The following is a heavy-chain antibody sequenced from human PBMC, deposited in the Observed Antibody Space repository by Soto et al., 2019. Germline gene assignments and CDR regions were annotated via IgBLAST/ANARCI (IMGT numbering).Heavy chain of an antibody. V-gene: IGHV3-30*18. CDR3: AKDWGSSGWFNWFDS. D-gene: IGHD6-13*01. CDR2: ISHDGFSQ. CDR1: GFTLSNTG. J-gene: IGHJ5*01. Sequence: QVQLVESGGGVVQPGTSLRLSRVVSGFTLSNTGVHWVRQAPGKGLEWVAMISHDGFSQHYVDSVRGRFTISRENSKNTLYLQMDSLRPEDTSVYYCAKDWGSSGWFNWFDSWGQGTLVIVSS.